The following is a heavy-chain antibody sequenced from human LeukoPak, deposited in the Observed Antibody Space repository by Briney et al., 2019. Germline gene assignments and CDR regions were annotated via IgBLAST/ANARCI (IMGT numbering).Heavy chain of an antibody. Sequence: GGSLRLSCAPSGFTFNDHYLGWVRQAPGKGLEWVGRTKNRANSYTTEYAASVKGRFTISRDDSNNSLRLQMNSLKTEDTAIYYCVASIISPSNYWGQGTLVTVSS. CDR3: VASIISPSNY. V-gene: IGHV3-72*01. CDR2: TKNRANSYTT. CDR1: GFTFNDHY. D-gene: IGHD3-10*01. J-gene: IGHJ4*02.